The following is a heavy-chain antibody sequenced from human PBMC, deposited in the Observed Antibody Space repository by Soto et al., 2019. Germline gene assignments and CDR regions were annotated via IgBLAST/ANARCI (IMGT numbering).Heavy chain of an antibody. V-gene: IGHV4-61*01. Sequence: PSETLSLTCTASGGSVSSGSYYWSWIRQPPGKGLEWIGYIYYSGSTNYNPSLKSRVTISVDTSKNQFSLKLSSVTAADTAVYYCARSTAVWYDNWFDPWGQGTLVTVSS. CDR2: IYYSGST. J-gene: IGHJ5*02. CDR1: GGSVSSGSYY. D-gene: IGHD2-8*01. CDR3: ARSTAVWYDNWFDP.